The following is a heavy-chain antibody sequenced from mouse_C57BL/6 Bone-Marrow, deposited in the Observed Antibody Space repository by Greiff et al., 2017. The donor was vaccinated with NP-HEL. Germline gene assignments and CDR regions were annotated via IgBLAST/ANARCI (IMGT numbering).Heavy chain of an antibody. Sequence: QVQLQQPGAELVRPGTSVKLSCKASGYTFTSYWMHWVKQRPGQGLEWIGVIDPSDSYTNYNQKFKGKATLTVDTSSSTAYMQLSSLTSEDSAVDYCAKRLLRRYYAMDYWGQGTSVTVSS. CDR1: GYTFTSYW. V-gene: IGHV1-59*01. D-gene: IGHD1-1*01. CDR2: IDPSDSYT. CDR3: AKRLLRRYYAMDY. J-gene: IGHJ4*01.